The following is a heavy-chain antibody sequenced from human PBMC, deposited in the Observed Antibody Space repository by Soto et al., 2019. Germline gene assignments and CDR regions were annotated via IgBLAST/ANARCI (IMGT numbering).Heavy chain of an antibody. CDR2: INPSGGST. CDR1: GYTFTSYY. D-gene: IGHD1-26*01. Sequence: ASVKVSCKASGYTFTSYYMHWVRQAPGQGLEWMGIINPSGGSTSYAQKFQGRVTMTRDTSTSTVYMELSSLRSEDTAVYYCAYSCPVWCWKVAINYYGMDVSGKGTTVTVSS. V-gene: IGHV1-46*03. J-gene: IGHJ6*04. CDR3: AYSCPVWCWKVAINYYGMDV.